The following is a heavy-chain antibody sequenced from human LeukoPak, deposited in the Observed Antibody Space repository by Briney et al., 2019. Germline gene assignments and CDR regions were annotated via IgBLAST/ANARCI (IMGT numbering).Heavy chain of an antibody. D-gene: IGHD2-2*02. Sequence: PGGSLRLSCAASGFTFSSYGMHWVRQAPGKGLEWVAVIWYDGSNKYYADSVKGRFTISRDNSKNTLYLRMNSLRAEDAAVYYCARDSGTPSPAAIRRPLGYWGQGTLVTVSS. J-gene: IGHJ4*02. CDR1: GFTFSSYG. CDR2: IWYDGSNK. V-gene: IGHV3-33*01. CDR3: ARDSGTPSPAAIRRPLGY.